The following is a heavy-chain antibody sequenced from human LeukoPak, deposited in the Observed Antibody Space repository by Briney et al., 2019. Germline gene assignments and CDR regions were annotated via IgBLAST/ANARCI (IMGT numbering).Heavy chain of an antibody. Sequence: SETLSLTCAVYGGSFSGYYWSWIRQPPGMGLEWIGEINHSGSTNYNPSLKSRVTISVDTSKNQFSLKLSSVTAADTAVYYCARGLASHYYDRVRGGWFDPWGQGTLVTVSS. CDR2: INHSGST. V-gene: IGHV4-34*01. CDR3: ARGLASHYYDRVRGGWFDP. D-gene: IGHD3-22*01. J-gene: IGHJ5*02. CDR1: GGSFSGYY.